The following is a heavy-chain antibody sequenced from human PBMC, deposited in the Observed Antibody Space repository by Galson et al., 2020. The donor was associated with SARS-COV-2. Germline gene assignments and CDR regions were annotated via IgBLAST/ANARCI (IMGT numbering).Heavy chain of an antibody. CDR1: GFSVTRGHF. CDR2: FYQDGTP. CDR3: ASHAAVGSGGICTHHYFAAMDV. Sequence: SETLSLTCAVSGFSVTRGHFWGWIRQPPGKGLEWIGNFYQDGTPYYNPSLRSRVSISIDTSSNLLSLRLRSVTAADTGVYYCASHAAVGSGGICTHHYFAAMDVWGQGTTVIVSS. V-gene: IGHV4-38-2*01. J-gene: IGHJ6*02. D-gene: IGHD2-15*01.